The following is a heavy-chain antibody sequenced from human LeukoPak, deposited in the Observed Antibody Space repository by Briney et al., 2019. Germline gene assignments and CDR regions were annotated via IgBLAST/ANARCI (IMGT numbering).Heavy chain of an antibody. CDR1: GFTFDDYA. CDR2: ISWNSGSI. D-gene: IGHD2-2*01. J-gene: IGHJ4*02. CDR3: AKGGIVVVPAAMWDYFDY. Sequence: GGSLRLSCAASGFTFDDYAMHWVRQAPGKGLEWVSGISWNSGSIGYADSVKGRFTISRDNAKNSLYLQMNSLRAEDTALYYCAKGGIVVVPAAMWDYFDYWGQGTLVTVSS. V-gene: IGHV3-9*01.